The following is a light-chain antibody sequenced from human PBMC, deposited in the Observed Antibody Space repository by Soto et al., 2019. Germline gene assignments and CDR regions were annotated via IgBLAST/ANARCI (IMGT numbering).Light chain of an antibody. J-gene: IGKJ1*01. Sequence: DIQMTPSPSTLSAFVGDRVTITFPASQSISSWLAWYQQKPGKAHKLLIYKAYSLESGVQSRFSGSGSGTEFTLTIRSLQPDDFATYYCKQYNSYSPTFGQGTKVDIK. CDR2: KAY. CDR1: QSISSW. CDR3: KQYNSYSPT. V-gene: IGKV1-5*03.